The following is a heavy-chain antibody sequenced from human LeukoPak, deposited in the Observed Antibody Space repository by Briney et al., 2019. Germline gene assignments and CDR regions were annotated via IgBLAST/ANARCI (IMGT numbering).Heavy chain of an antibody. J-gene: IGHJ6*03. CDR1: GGSISSYY. Sequence: PSETLSLXCTVSGGSISSYYWSWIRQPPGKGLESIGYIYYSGSTNYNPSLKSRVTISVDTSKNQFSLKLSSVTAADTAVYYCARDEGPSDYYYYMDVWGKGTTVTVSS. CDR3: ARDEGPSDYYYYMDV. V-gene: IGHV4-59*01. CDR2: IYYSGST.